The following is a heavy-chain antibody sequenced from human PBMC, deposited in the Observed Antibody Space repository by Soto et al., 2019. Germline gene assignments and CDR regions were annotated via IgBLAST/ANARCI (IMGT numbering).Heavy chain of an antibody. V-gene: IGHV3-21*01. Sequence: PGGSLRLSCAASGFTFSSYSMNWVRQAPGKGLEWVSSISSSTSYIYYADSVKGRFTISRDNAKNSLYLQMNSLRAEDTAVYYCARTFYCSSTSCPYCTNGVCYSTHDAFDIWGQGTMVTV. J-gene: IGHJ3*02. CDR1: GFTFSSYS. D-gene: IGHD2-8*01. CDR3: ARTFYCSSTSCPYCTNGVCYSTHDAFDI. CDR2: ISSSTSYI.